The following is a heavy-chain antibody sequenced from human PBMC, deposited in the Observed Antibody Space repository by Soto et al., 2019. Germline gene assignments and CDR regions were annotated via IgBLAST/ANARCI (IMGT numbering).Heavy chain of an antibody. CDR2: IRVSGGST. Sequence: EVQLLESGGGLVQPGGSLRLSCVASGFTFSTYAMSWVRQAPGKGLEWVSTIRVSGGSTYYADSVKGRFTISRDNSKNTLLLQMNSLRVEDTAVYYCANVISAGYWGQGTLVTVSS. CDR1: GFTFSTYA. V-gene: IGHV3-23*01. CDR3: ANVISAGY. J-gene: IGHJ4*02. D-gene: IGHD3-10*01.